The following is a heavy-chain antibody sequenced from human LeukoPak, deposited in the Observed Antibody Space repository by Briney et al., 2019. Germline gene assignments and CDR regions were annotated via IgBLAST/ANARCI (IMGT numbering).Heavy chain of an antibody. J-gene: IGHJ3*02. D-gene: IGHD3-10*01. V-gene: IGHV4-59*01. CDR3: ARDSGFYGPVNAFDI. CDR1: GGSISSYY. CDR2: IYYSGST. Sequence: SETLSLTCTVSGGSISSYYWSWIRQPPGKGLEWIGYIYYSGSTNYNPSLKSRVTISVDTSKNQFSLKLSSVTAADTAVYYCARDSGFYGPVNAFDIWGQGTMVTVSS.